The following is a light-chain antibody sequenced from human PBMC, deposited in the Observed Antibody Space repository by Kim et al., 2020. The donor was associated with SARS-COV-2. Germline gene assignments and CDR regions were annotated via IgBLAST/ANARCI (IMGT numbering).Light chain of an antibody. CDR3: CSNAGTYTWV. CDR1: SSDVGGYNY. CDR2: DVS. J-gene: IGLJ3*02. Sequence: QSALTQPRSVSGSPGQSVTISCTGTSSDVGGYNYVSWYQQHPGKAPKLMIYDVSKRPSGIPDRFSGSKSGNTASLTISGLQAEDEADYYCCSNAGTYTWVCCGGTKLTIL. V-gene: IGLV2-11*01.